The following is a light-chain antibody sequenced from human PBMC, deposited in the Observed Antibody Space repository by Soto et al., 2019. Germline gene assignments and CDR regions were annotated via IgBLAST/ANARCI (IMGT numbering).Light chain of an antibody. CDR2: EDH. V-gene: IGLV2-23*01. CDR1: SSGVGRYNL. CDR3: CSYAGSNTWV. Sequence: QSVLTQPASVSGGPGQASSGSCTGTSSGVGRYNLVSRYQQHPGKAPKLIISEDHKRPSGVSDRLSGSKSGNTASLTISGLQAEDEADYHCCSYAGSNTWVFGTGTKVTVL. J-gene: IGLJ1*01.